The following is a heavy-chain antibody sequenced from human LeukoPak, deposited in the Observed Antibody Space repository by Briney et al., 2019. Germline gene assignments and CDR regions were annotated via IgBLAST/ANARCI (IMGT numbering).Heavy chain of an antibody. CDR2: INPNSGGT. D-gene: IGHD5-18*01. J-gene: IGHJ5*02. CDR3: ARVKVRGYTAMVPQKNWFDP. CDR1: GYTFTGYY. V-gene: IGHV1-2*02. Sequence: GASVKVSCKASGYTFTGYYMHWVRQAPGQGLEWMGWINPNSGGTNYAQKFQGRATMTRDTSISTAYMELSRLRSDDTAVYYCARVKVRGYTAMVPQKNWFDPWGQGTLVTVSS.